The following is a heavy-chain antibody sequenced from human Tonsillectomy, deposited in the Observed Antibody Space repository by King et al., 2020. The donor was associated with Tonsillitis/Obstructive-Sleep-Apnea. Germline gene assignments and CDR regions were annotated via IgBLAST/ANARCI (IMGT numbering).Heavy chain of an antibody. V-gene: IGHV1-69*10. CDR1: GGTFSSYA. D-gene: IGHD5-24*01. Sequence: QLVQSGAEVKKPGSSVKVSCKASGGTFSSYAISWVRQAPGQGLEWMGGIIPILGIANYAQKFQGRVTITADKSTSTAYMELNSLRSEDTAVYYCAREGERWLQPYYFDYWGQGTLVTVSS. J-gene: IGHJ4*02. CDR2: IIPILGIA. CDR3: AREGERWLQPYYFDY.